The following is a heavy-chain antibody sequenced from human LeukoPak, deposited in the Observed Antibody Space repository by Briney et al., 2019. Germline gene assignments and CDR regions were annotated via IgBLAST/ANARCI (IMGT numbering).Heavy chain of an antibody. D-gene: IGHD6-19*01. Sequence: PSETLSLTCAVYGGSFSGYYWSWIRQPPGKGLEWIGEINHSGSTNYNPSLKSRVTISVDTSKNQFSLKLSSVTAADTAVYYCARKRYNSGWRDLYYYYGMDVWGQGTTVTVSS. V-gene: IGHV4-34*01. CDR1: GGSFSGYY. J-gene: IGHJ6*02. CDR3: ARKRYNSGWRDLYYYYGMDV. CDR2: INHSGST.